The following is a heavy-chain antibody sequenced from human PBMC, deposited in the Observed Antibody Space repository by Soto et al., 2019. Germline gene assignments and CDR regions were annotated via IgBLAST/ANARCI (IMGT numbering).Heavy chain of an antibody. CDR2: IYYSGST. Sequence: PSETLSLTCTVSGGSFSSSSYYWGWIRQPPGKGLEWIGSIYYSGSTYCNPSLKSRVTMSVDPSKNQFSLKLISVTAADTAVYYCARHWITMVRGVCHFDYWGQGTLVTVS. D-gene: IGHD3-10*01. V-gene: IGHV4-39*01. CDR1: GGSFSSSSYY. CDR3: ARHWITMVRGVCHFDY. J-gene: IGHJ4*02.